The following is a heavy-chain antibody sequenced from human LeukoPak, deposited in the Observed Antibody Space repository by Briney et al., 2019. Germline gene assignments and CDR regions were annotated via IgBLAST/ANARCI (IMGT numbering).Heavy chain of an antibody. Sequence: ASVKVSCKASGGTFSSYTISLVRQAPGQGLEWMGRIIPILGIANYAQKFQGRVTITADKSTSTAYMELSSLRSEDTAVYYCARAYYYDSSGYFELDYWGQGTLVTVSS. CDR2: IIPILGIA. D-gene: IGHD3-22*01. J-gene: IGHJ4*02. CDR3: ARAYYYDSSGYFELDY. V-gene: IGHV1-69*02. CDR1: GGTFSSYT.